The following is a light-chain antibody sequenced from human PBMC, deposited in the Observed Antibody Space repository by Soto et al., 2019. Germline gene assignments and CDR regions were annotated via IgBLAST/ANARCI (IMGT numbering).Light chain of an antibody. V-gene: IGLV2-14*01. J-gene: IGLJ2*01. Sequence: QSALTQPASVSGSPGQSITISCTGTSSDVGHNNYVSWYQQYPGKAPKLMIYDVNTRPSGVSNRFSGSKSGNTASLTISGLQAEDEADYYCCSCTSSSTRIFGGGTKLTVL. CDR3: CSCTSSSTRI. CDR1: SSDVGHNNY. CDR2: DVN.